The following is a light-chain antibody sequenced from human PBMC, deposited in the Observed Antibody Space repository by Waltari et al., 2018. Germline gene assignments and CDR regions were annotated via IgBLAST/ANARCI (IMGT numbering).Light chain of an antibody. CDR2: KVS. Sequence: DVVMTQSPLSLPVTLGQPASISCRSSQSLVYYDGNTYLNWFHHRPGQSPRRLIYKVSNRDSGVPDRFSGSGSGTEFILTISSLRPDDSATYYCQQYSNYYTFGQGTKLEIK. V-gene: IGKV2-30*01. J-gene: IGKJ2*01. CDR1: QSLVYYDGNTY. CDR3: QQYSNYYT.